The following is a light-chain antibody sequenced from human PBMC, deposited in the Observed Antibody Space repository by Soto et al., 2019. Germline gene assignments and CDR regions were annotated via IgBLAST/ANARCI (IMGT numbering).Light chain of an antibody. Sequence: DIQMTQSPSTLSASVGVRVTITCRASQSSSGWLAWYQLKPGKAPKLLIYDASSLESGVPSRLRGSGSGTELTLTLSSLQPDEFATYCCQQYNSYPYTFGQWTKLEIQ. V-gene: IGKV1-5*01. CDR1: QSSSGW. CDR2: DAS. J-gene: IGKJ2*01. CDR3: QQYNSYPYT.